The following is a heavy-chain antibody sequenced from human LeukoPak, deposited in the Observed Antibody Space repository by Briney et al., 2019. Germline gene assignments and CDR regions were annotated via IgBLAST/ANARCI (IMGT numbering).Heavy chain of an antibody. Sequence: SETLSLTCAVYGGSLSGYYWSWIRQPPGKGLEWIGEINHSGSTNYNPSLKSRVTISVDTFKNQFSLKLSSVTAADTAVYYCARLGVVVPAAVVDYWGQGTLVTVSS. V-gene: IGHV4-34*01. CDR3: ARLGVVVPAAVVDY. J-gene: IGHJ4*02. CDR1: GGSLSGYY. CDR2: INHSGST. D-gene: IGHD2-2*01.